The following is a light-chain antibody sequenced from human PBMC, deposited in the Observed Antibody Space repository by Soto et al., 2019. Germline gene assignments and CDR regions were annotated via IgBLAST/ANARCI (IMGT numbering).Light chain of an antibody. CDR3: LQYNTYPWT. V-gene: IGKV1-5*03. CDR1: QSLRTW. Sequence: DIQMTQSPSTLSASIGDRVTITCRASQSLRTWLAWSQQRPGEAPKGLIYKVSYLESGVPPRFTASGSETEFTLTINGLQPDDFATYYCLQYNTYPWTFGQGTKVEIK. CDR2: KVS. J-gene: IGKJ1*01.